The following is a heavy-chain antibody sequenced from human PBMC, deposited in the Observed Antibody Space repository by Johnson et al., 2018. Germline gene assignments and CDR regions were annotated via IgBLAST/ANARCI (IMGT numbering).Heavy chain of an antibody. D-gene: IGHD6-19*01. J-gene: IGHJ3*01. CDR3: VRDRRGVAMAGTVGACDV. Sequence: VQLVQSGGGLVQPGGSLRLSCAASGFTFSTYYMSWVRQAPGKGLEWVANIKQDGTEKYYVDSVKGRFTISRDNAKNSLYLQMTSLRAEDWAVYYGVRDRRGVAMAGTVGACDVWGQGTMVTVSS. CDR2: IKQDGTEK. CDR1: GFTFSTYY. V-gene: IGHV3-7*01.